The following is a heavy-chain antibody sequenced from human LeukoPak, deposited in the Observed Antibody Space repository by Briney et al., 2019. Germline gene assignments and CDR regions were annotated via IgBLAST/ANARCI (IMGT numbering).Heavy chain of an antibody. CDR3: ARDLGSSGWFAEGGY. D-gene: IGHD6-19*01. CDR1: GFTFSSYA. J-gene: IGHJ4*02. Sequence: GGSLRLSCAASGFTFSSYAMSWVRQAPGKGLEWVSAISGSGGSTYYADSVKGRFTISRDNAKNSLYLQMNSLRAEDTAVYYCARDLGSSGWFAEGGYWGQGTLVTVSS. V-gene: IGHV3-23*01. CDR2: ISGSGGST.